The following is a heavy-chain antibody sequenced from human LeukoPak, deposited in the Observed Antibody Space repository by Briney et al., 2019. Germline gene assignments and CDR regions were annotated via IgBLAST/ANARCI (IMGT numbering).Heavy chain of an antibody. CDR3: AREYSSSLADY. Sequence: PGGSLRLSCAASGFTFSSYEMNWVRQAPGKGLEWVSYISSSGSTVYYADSVKGRFTISRDNAKNSLYLQMNSLRAEDTAVYYCAREYSSSLADYWGQGTPVTVSS. CDR1: GFTFSSYE. J-gene: IGHJ4*02. CDR2: ISSSGSTV. V-gene: IGHV3-48*03. D-gene: IGHD6-13*01.